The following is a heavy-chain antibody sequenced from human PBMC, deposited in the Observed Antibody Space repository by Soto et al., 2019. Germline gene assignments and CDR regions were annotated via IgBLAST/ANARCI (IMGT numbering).Heavy chain of an antibody. J-gene: IGHJ5*02. Sequence: PSETLSLTCAVYGGSFSGYYWSWIRQPPGKGLEWIGEINHSGSTNYNPSLKSRVTISVDTSKNQFSLKLSSVTAADTAVYYCARGWVNWFDPWGQGTLVTVSS. V-gene: IGHV4-34*01. D-gene: IGHD7-27*01. CDR3: ARGWVNWFDP. CDR1: GGSFSGYY. CDR2: INHSGST.